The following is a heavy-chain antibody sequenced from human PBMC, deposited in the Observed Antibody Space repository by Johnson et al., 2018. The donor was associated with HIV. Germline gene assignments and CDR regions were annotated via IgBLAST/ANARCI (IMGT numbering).Heavy chain of an antibody. J-gene: IGHJ3*02. CDR2: IKQDGSEK. Sequence: VQLVESGGGVVQPGRSLRLSCAASGFTFSSYWMSWVRQAPGKGLEWVANIKQDGSEKYYVDSGKGRFTISRDNAKNSLYLQMKSLRAEDTAVYYCARPLEYSSSWEAFDIWGQGTMVTVSS. V-gene: IGHV3-7*03. D-gene: IGHD6-6*01. CDR1: GFTFSSYW. CDR3: ARPLEYSSSWEAFDI.